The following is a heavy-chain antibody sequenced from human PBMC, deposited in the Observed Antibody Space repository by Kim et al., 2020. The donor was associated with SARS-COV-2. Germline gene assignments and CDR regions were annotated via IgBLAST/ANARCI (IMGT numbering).Heavy chain of an antibody. CDR3: ARASTMIVVVITSPDFDY. D-gene: IGHD3-22*01. J-gene: IGHJ4*02. Sequence: VKGRFTIARDNSKNTLYLKMNSLRAEDTAVYYCARASTMIVVVITSPDFDYWGQGTLVTVSS. V-gene: IGHV3-30*01.